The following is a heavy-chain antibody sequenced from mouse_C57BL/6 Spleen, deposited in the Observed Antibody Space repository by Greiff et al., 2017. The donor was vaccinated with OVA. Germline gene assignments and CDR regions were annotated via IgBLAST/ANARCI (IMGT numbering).Heavy chain of an antibody. Sequence: EVQLVESGGGLVQPKGSLKLSCAASGFSFNTYAMNWVRQAPGKGLEWVARIRSKSNNYATYYADSVKDRFTISRDDSESMLYLQMNNLKTEDTAMYYCVRELTPYFDYWGQGTTLTVSS. CDR1: GFSFNTYA. J-gene: IGHJ2*01. CDR2: IRSKSNNYAT. V-gene: IGHV10-1*01. D-gene: IGHD4-1*01. CDR3: VRELTPYFDY.